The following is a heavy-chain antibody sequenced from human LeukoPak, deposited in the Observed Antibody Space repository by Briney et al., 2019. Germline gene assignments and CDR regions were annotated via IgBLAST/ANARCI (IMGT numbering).Heavy chain of an antibody. J-gene: IGHJ4*02. CDR1: GFTFSSHW. Sequence: PGGSLRLSCAVSGFTFSSHWMSWVRQAPGKGLEWVANIKQDGSETYYVDSVKGRFTISRDNAKNSLFLQMNSLRANDTAVYYCARDGEMPTIYFDYWGQGTLVTVSS. CDR2: IKQDGSET. V-gene: IGHV3-7*01. D-gene: IGHD5-24*01. CDR3: ARDGEMPTIYFDY.